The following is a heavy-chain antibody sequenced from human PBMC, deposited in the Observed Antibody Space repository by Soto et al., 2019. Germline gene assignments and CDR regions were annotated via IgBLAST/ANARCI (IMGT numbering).Heavy chain of an antibody. CDR1: GFTFSSYS. CDR2: ITSTSGNI. CDR3: AKDWVYGHYSLYYLDY. D-gene: IGHD4-17*01. J-gene: IGHJ4*02. Sequence: GGSLRLSCAASGFTFSSYSMNWVRQAPGKGLEWVSSITSTSGNIYYADSVKGRFTISRDNAKNTLYLQMNSLRAEDTAVYYCAKDWVYGHYSLYYLDYWVQGTLVTVSS. V-gene: IGHV3-21*01.